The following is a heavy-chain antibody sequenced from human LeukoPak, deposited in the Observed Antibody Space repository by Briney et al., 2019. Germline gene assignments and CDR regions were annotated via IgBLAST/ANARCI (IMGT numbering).Heavy chain of an antibody. Sequence: ASVKVSCKASGYTFTGSYMHWVRQAPGQGLEWMGWINPNSGGTNYAQKFQGRVTMTRDTSISAAYMELSRLRSDDTAVYYCARPHCSSTSCYTANFDYWGQGTLVTVSS. CDR2: INPNSGGT. V-gene: IGHV1-2*02. J-gene: IGHJ4*02. D-gene: IGHD2-2*02. CDR1: GYTFTGSY. CDR3: ARPHCSSTSCYTANFDY.